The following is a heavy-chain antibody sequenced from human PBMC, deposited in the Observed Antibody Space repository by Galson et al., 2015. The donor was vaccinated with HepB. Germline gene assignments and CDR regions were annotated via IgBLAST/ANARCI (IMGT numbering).Heavy chain of an antibody. J-gene: IGHJ5*02. CDR1: GFTFSSFA. D-gene: IGHD6-19*01. CDR2: ISKSATVT. CDR3: ATGFKLAGAA. Sequence: SLRLSCAASGFTFSSFAMSWVRQPPEKGLEWVSSISKSATVTSYVDSVKGRFTISRDDSKSTLYLQMNGLRAEDTAIYYCATGFKLAGAAWGQGTLVTVSS. V-gene: IGHV3-23*01.